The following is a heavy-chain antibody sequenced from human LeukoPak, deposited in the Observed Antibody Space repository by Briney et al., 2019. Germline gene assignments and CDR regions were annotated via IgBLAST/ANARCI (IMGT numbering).Heavy chain of an antibody. J-gene: IGHJ5*02. D-gene: IGHD3-9*01. CDR3: ARLPTGYPNWFDP. V-gene: IGHV4-59*08. CDR1: GGSISSYY. Sequence: SETLSLTCTVSGGSISSYYWSWIRQPPGKGLEWIGYIYYSGSTNYNPSLKSRVTISVDTSKNQFSLKLSSVTAADTAVYYCARLPTGYPNWFDPWGQGTLDTVSS. CDR2: IYYSGST.